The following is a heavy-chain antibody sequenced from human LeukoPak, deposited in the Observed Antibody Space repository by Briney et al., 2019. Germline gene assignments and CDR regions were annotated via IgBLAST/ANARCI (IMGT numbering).Heavy chain of an antibody. CDR1: GFTVSSNY. CDR3: EKLRSSSSSDAFDI. Sequence: PGGSLRLSCAASGFTVSSNYMSWVRQAPGKGLEWVSGISGGGDTTFYADSVKGRFTISRNNSKNTLYLHMNSLRAEDTAVYYCEKLRSSSSSDAFDIWGQGTMVTVSS. CDR2: ISGGGDTT. D-gene: IGHD2-2*01. V-gene: IGHV3-23*01. J-gene: IGHJ3*02.